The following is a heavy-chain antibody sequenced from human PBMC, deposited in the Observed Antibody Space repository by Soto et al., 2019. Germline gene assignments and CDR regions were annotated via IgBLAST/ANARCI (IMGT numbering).Heavy chain of an antibody. Sequence: QVQLVQSGAEVKKPGASVKVSCKASGYTFIGYYIHWVRQAPGQGLEWMGWINPNSGGAKYSQKFQAWVTMTSDTSISTAYMELSGLKSDDTAVYYCARSGGGYDLGDYWGQGTLVTVSS. CDR1: GYTFIGYY. D-gene: IGHD5-12*01. CDR3: ARSGGGYDLGDY. CDR2: INPNSGGA. J-gene: IGHJ4*02. V-gene: IGHV1-2*04.